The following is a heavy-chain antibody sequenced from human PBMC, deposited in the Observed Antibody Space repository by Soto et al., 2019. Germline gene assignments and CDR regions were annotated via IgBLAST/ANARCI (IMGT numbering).Heavy chain of an antibody. CDR3: ARGRYGDY. J-gene: IGHJ4*02. V-gene: IGHV1-18*01. CDR2: ISAHNGNT. CDR1: GYDFTTYG. D-gene: IGHD1-1*01. Sequence: QVHLVQSGAEVKKPGASVKVSCKGSGYDFTTYGITWVRQAPGQGLEWMAWISAHNGNTDYAQKLQGRVTVTRDTSTSTAYMALRSLRSDDTAVYYCARGRYGDYWGQGVLVNVSS.